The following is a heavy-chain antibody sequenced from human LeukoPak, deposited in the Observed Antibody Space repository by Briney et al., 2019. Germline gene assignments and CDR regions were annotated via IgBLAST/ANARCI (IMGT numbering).Heavy chain of an antibody. V-gene: IGHV1-18*04. CDR1: DYTFTSYG. Sequence: ASVKVSCKASDYTFTSYGISWVRQAPGQGLEWMGWISAYNGNTNYAQKLQGRVTMTTDTSTSTAYMELRSLRSDDTAVYYCARGWNILTGPDAFDIWGQGTMVTVSS. J-gene: IGHJ3*02. D-gene: IGHD3-9*01. CDR3: ARGWNILTGPDAFDI. CDR2: ISAYNGNT.